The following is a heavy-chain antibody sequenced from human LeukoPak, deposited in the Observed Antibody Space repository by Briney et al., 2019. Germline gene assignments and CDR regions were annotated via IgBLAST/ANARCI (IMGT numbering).Heavy chain of an antibody. V-gene: IGHV3-23*01. D-gene: IGHD6-19*01. Sequence: GASLRLSCAASGFAFSAYAMSWVRQAPGKGLEWVSAISGSISGSGGSTHYADSVKGRFTISRDNSKNTLFLQLNSLRAEDTAVYYCAKEGIAVASFDYWGQGTLVTVSS. CDR3: AKEGIAVASFDY. CDR2: ISGSISGSGGST. CDR1: GFAFSAYA. J-gene: IGHJ4*02.